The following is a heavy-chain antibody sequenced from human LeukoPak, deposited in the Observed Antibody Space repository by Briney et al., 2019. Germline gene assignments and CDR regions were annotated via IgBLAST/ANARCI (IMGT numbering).Heavy chain of an antibody. CDR3: ARDRQEAGMRVSSFEY. V-gene: IGHV4-61*02. CDR2: ICSNVRTQYNPSH. D-gene: IGHD6-13*01. CDR1: GGSDSGGDYY. J-gene: IGHJ4*02. Sequence: SDTVSLTCTVCGGSDSGGDYYWRWIRQPAGKGLEWIGRICSNVRTQYNPSHQYNPSRKCRVTLSADTSRNQFSLHLNFLTAGDTAMYYCARDRQEAGMRVSSFEYWGEGTPVTVSS.